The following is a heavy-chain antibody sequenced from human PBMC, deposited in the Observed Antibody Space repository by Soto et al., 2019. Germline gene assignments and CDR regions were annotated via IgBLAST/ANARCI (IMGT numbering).Heavy chain of an antibody. CDR3: ASEYWSGGSCYYYGMDV. Sequence: QVQLVESGGGVVQPGRSLRLSCAASGFTFSSYGMHWVRQAPGKGLEWVAVIWYDGSNKDYADSVKGRFTISRDKSKNTLYPHMISLRAEDTAAYYCASEYWSGGSCYYYGMDVLRQGNTVTLSS. CDR1: GFTFSSYG. D-gene: IGHD2-15*01. J-gene: IGHJ6*02. V-gene: IGHV3-33*01. CDR2: IWYDGSNK.